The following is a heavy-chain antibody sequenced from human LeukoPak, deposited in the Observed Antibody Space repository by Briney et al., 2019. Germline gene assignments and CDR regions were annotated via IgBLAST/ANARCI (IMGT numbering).Heavy chain of an antibody. CDR1: GFTFGTYA. J-gene: IGHJ4*02. D-gene: IGHD6-13*01. Sequence: GGSLRLSCAASGFTFGTYAMNWVRQAPGKGLEWVSAISGSGGSGGSTYYADSVKGRFTISRDNSKNTLYLQMNSLRAEDTAIYYCAKVTGASISWAHYFDYWGQGTLVTVSS. CDR3: AKVTGASISWAHYFDY. V-gene: IGHV3-23*01. CDR2: ISGSGGSGGST.